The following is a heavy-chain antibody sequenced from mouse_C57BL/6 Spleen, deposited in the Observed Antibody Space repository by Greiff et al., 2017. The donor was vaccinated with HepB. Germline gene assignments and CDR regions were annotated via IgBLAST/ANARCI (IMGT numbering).Heavy chain of an antibody. CDR3: ARSDYYGSSHFDY. Sequence: VQLVESGPELVKPGASVKISCKASGYAFSSSWMNWVKQRPGKGLEWIGRIYPGDGDTNYNGKFKGKATLTADKSSSTAYMQLSSLTSEDSAVYFCARSDYYGSSHFDYWGQGTTLTVSS. CDR1: GYAFSSSW. D-gene: IGHD1-1*01. V-gene: IGHV1-82*01. CDR2: IYPGDGDT. J-gene: IGHJ2*01.